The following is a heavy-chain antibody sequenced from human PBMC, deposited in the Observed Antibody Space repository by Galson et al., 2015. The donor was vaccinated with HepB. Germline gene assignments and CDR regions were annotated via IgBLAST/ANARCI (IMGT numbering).Heavy chain of an antibody. CDR3: GRDQRPGGLGF. J-gene: IGHJ4*02. V-gene: IGHV3-9*02. Sequence: SLRLSCAASGFTSRDLAMHWVRQPPGKGLEWVGGIYWNGARVDYADSVKGRLTISRDNAKNSLYLQMNSLRPEDTALYYCGRDQRPGGLGFWGQGTLVTVSS. D-gene: IGHD3-10*01. CDR2: IYWNGARV. CDR1: GFTSRDLA.